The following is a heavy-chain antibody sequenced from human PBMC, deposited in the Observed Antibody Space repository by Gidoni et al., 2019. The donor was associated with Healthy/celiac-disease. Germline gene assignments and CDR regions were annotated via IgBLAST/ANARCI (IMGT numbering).Heavy chain of an antibody. Sequence: QMQLVQSGPEVKKPGTSVKVSCKTSGFTFTNSAEQWVRQARGQGLEWIGWIVADSGNTNYTQNFQERVTITRDMSTSTVYMELSSLRSEDTAVYYCAADLCGITMTEWGQGTLVTVSS. J-gene: IGHJ4*02. V-gene: IGHV1-58*01. CDR2: IVADSGNT. CDR1: GFTFTNSA. D-gene: IGHD3-22*01. CDR3: AADLCGITMTE.